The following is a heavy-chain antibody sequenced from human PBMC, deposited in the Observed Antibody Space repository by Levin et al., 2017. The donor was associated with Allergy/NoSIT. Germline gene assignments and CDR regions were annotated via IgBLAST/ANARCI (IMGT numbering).Heavy chain of an antibody. CDR1: GGSISSGGYS. D-gene: IGHD3-22*01. J-gene: IGHJ4*02. CDR3: ARVIRPEGYYDSSGYSFDY. Sequence: SETLSLTCAVSGGSISSGGYSWSWIRQPPGKGLEWIGYIYHSGSTYYNPSLKSRVTISVDRSKNQFSLKLSAVTAADTAVYYCARVIRPEGYYDSSGYSFDYWGQGTLVTVSS. CDR2: IYHSGST. V-gene: IGHV4-30-2*01.